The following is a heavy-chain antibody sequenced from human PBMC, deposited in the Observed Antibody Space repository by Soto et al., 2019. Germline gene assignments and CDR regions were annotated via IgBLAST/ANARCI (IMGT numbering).Heavy chain of an antibody. D-gene: IGHD6-13*01. Sequence: PSETLSLTCTVSGGSISSYYWSWIRQPPGKGLEWIGYIYYSGSTNYNPSLKSRVTISVDTSKNQFSLKLSSVTAADTAVYYCARVAAAGPYYYGMDVWGQGTTVTVSS. CDR3: ARVAAAGPYYYGMDV. CDR1: GGSISSYY. V-gene: IGHV4-59*01. J-gene: IGHJ6*02. CDR2: IYYSGST.